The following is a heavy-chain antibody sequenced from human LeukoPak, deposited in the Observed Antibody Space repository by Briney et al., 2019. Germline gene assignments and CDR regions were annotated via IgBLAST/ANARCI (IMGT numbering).Heavy chain of an antibody. CDR2: IYHSGST. CDR1: GYSISSGYY. V-gene: IGHV4-38-2*02. Sequence: SETLSLTCTVSGYSISSGYYWGWIRQPPGKGLEWIGSIYHSGSTYYNPSLKSRVTISVDTSKNQFSLKLSSVTAADTAVYYCAVNYYDRSSYWYFDLWGRGTLVTVSS. J-gene: IGHJ2*01. CDR3: AVNYYDRSSYWYFDL. D-gene: IGHD3-22*01.